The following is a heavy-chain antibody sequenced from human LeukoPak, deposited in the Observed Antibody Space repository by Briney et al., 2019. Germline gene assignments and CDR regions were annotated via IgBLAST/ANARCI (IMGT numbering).Heavy chain of an antibody. Sequence: SVKVSCKASGGTFSSYAISWVRQAPGQGLEWMGGIIPIFGTANYTQKFQGRVTITTDESTSTAYMELSSLRSEDTAVYYCARGQQVPGWFDPWGQGTLVTGSS. CDR2: IIPIFGTA. V-gene: IGHV1-69*05. D-gene: IGHD6-13*01. CDR1: GGTFSSYA. J-gene: IGHJ5*02. CDR3: ARGQQVPGWFDP.